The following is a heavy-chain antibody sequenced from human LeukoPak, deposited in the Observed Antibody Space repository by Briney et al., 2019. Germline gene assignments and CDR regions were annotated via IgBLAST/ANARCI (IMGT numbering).Heavy chain of an antibody. V-gene: IGHV3-48*03. J-gene: IGHJ3*02. CDR1: GITLASAFTFSSYE. Sequence: PGGSLRLSCAASGITLASAFTFSSYELNWVRQAPGKGLEWVSYISSSGSSKYYADSVKGRFTISRDNAKNLLYLEMNSLRADDTAVYYCTRDRYGSSGWYVASDMWGQGTMVTVSS. D-gene: IGHD6-13*01. CDR3: TRDRYGSSGWYVASDM. CDR2: ISSSGSSK.